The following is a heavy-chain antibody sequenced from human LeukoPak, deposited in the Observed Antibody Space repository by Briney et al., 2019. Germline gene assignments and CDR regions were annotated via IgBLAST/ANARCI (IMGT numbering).Heavy chain of an antibody. Sequence: GGSLRLSCAASGFTFSSYWMYWVRQAPGKGLVWVSRINSDARNTNYADSVQGRFTISRDNAKNTLYLQMNSLRVEHTAVYYCESGIGAGDSFDIWGQGKMVTVSS. V-gene: IGHV3-74*01. D-gene: IGHD3-3*01. J-gene: IGHJ3*02. CDR3: ESGIGAGDSFDI. CDR2: INSDARNT. CDR1: GFTFSSYW.